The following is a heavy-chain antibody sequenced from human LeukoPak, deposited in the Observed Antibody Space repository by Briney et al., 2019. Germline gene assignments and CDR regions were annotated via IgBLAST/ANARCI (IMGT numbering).Heavy chain of an antibody. Sequence: GGSLRLSCAASGFTFSTYAMHWVRQAPGKGLEWVAVISYDGSNKYYADSVKGRFTISRDNSKNTLYLQMNSLRAEDTVVYYCKGSSSAYYHYYYMDVWGKGTTVTVSS. CDR1: GFTFSTYA. D-gene: IGHD6-6*01. J-gene: IGHJ6*03. CDR3: KGSSSAYYHYYYMDV. V-gene: IGHV3-30*04. CDR2: ISYDGSNK.